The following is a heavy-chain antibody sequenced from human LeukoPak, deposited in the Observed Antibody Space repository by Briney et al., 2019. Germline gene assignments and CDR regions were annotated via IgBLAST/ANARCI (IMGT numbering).Heavy chain of an antibody. CDR2: VYDSGTT. V-gene: IGHV4-59*08. CDR3: ARHGGSLGYFDY. CDR1: GGSLSTYY. J-gene: IGHJ4*02. Sequence: PSETLSLTCSVSGGSLSTYYWSWIRQTPGRGPEWIGYVYDSGTTNYNPSLKGRVTISSDTSKNQFSLNLRSVNAADTAIYYCARHGGSLGYFDYWGQGTLVTVSS. D-gene: IGHD1-26*01.